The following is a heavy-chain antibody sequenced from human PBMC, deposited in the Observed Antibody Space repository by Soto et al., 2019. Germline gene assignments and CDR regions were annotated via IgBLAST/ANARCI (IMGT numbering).Heavy chain of an antibody. CDR2: ISYDGSNK. Sequence: PGGSLRLSCAASGFTFSSYGMHWVRQAPGKGLEWVAVISYDGSNKYYADSVKGRFTISRDNSKNTLYLQMNSLRAEDTAVYYCAQELAYRSGSYYFGMDVWGEGTTVTVSS. J-gene: IGHJ6*04. D-gene: IGHD3-10*01. V-gene: IGHV3-30*18. CDR3: AQELAYRSGSYYFGMDV. CDR1: GFTFSSYG.